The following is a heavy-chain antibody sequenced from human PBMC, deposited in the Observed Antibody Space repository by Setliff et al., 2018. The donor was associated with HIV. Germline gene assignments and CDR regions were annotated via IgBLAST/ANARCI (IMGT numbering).Heavy chain of an antibody. J-gene: IGHJ4*02. CDR3: ARDVLDLVISVYGF. CDR2: IYHTGSS. V-gene: IGHV4-38-2*02. CDR1: GFSISSRYY. D-gene: IGHD3-22*01. Sequence: PSETLSLTCDVSGFSISSRYYWGWIRQSPGKGLEWIGNIYHTGSSYYNPSLNGRATISLDTSKTQFSLKLNSVTAADTAVYYCARDVLDLVISVYGFWGQGIPVTVSS.